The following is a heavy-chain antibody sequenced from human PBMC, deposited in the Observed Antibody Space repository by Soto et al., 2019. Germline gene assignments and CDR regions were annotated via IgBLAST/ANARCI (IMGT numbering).Heavy chain of an antibody. CDR2: IIPILGIP. CDR1: GGTFSSYT. V-gene: IGHV1-69*02. J-gene: IGHJ6*02. CDR3: ARFRGSYRMDV. Sequence: GASVKVSCKASGGTFSSYTISWVRQAPGQGLEWMGRIIPILGIPNYAQKFQGRVTITADKSTSTAYMELSSLRSEDTAVDYCARFRGSYRMDVCGQGTTVPVAS. D-gene: IGHD3-10*01.